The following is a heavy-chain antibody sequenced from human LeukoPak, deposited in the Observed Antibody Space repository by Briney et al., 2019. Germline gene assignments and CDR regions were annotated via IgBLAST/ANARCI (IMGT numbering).Heavy chain of an antibody. V-gene: IGHV4-4*08. CDR2: IYSSGIT. CDR1: GGSMFSYY. CDR3: ARRAYYDSSGYHPTSGYFDL. Sequence: PSETLSLTCTVSGGSMFSYYWNWIRQPPGKGLEWLGYIYSSGITNYSPSLRSRGTISVATSRNQFSLRLTSVTAADTAIYYCARRAYYDSSGYHPTSGYFDLWGRGTLVTVSS. D-gene: IGHD3-22*01. J-gene: IGHJ2*01.